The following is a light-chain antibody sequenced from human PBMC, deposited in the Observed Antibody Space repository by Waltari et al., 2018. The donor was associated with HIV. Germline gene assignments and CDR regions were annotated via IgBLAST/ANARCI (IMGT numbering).Light chain of an antibody. CDR1: RSNIGAGYF. CDR2: SDI. Sequence: QSALTQPPSVSGAPGQRVTISCTGNRSNIGAGYFVHWYQHLPGTAPTLLVYSDITRTSGVPDRSSGSKAGTSASLVITGLQAEDEADYDCQSYDSSLRASVFGGGTKLTVL. V-gene: IGLV1-40*01. J-gene: IGLJ2*01. CDR3: QSYDSSLRASV.